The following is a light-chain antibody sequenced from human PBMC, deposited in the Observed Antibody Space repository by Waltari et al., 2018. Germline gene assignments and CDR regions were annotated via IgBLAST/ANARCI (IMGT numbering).Light chain of an antibody. J-gene: IGLJ2*01. CDR1: SLRSYY. CDR3: NARDSNGNHVL. CDR2: GKN. V-gene: IGLV3-19*01. Sequence: SSELTQDPTVSVALGQTVRITCQGDSLRSYYASCYQHKPGQATVLFIYGKNSRPSVIPDRLSGSISGNTASLTISGAQAEDEADYYCNARDSNGNHVLFGGGTKLTVL.